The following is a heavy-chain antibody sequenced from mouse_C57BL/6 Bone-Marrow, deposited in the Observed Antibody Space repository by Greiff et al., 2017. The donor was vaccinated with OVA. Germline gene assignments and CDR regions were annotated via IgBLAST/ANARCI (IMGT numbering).Heavy chain of an antibody. Sequence: EVQLMESGGGLVQPGGSLSLSCAASGFTFTDYYMSWVRQPPGKALEWLGFIRNKANGYTTEYSASVKGRFTISRDNSQSILYLQMNALRAEDSATYYCARYDDYYGSSFAMDYWGQGTSVTVSS. D-gene: IGHD1-1*01. CDR2: IRNKANGYTT. J-gene: IGHJ4*01. CDR3: ARYDDYYGSSFAMDY. CDR1: GFTFTDYY. V-gene: IGHV7-3*01.